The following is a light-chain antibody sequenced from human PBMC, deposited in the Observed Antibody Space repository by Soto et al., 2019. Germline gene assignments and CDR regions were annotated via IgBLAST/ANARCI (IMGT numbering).Light chain of an antibody. V-gene: IGKV3-20*01. CDR1: QSLTTRY. CDR3: HHYDNSPPFP. CDR2: VAS. Sequence: EILLTQSPGTLSLSPGERAIPSGGASQSLTTRYLAWNQQMPARAPRLLIHVASSRAAGIPDRFSGSGSGTDFSLTINRLEPEDFAVYYCHHYDNSPPFPFGPGTRVDI. J-gene: IGKJ3*01.